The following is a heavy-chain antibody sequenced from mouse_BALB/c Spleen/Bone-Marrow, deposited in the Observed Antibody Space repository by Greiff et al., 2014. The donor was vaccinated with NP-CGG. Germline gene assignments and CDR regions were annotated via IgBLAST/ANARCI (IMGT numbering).Heavy chain of an antibody. CDR1: GYTFTSYI. V-gene: IGHV1-14*01. Sequence: EVQLQQSGSELVKPGASVKMSCKASGYTFTSYIMHWVKQKPGQGLEWIGYINPYNDGTKYNEKFKGKATLTSDKSSSTAYMELSSLTSEDSAVYYCARPATYYGNFYWYFDVWGAGTTVTVSS. J-gene: IGHJ1*01. CDR3: ARPATYYGNFYWYFDV. D-gene: IGHD2-10*01. CDR2: INPYNDGT.